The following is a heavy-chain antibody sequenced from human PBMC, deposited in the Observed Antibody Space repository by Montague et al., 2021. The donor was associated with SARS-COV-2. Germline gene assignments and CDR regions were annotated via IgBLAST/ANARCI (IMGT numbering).Heavy chain of an antibody. Sequence: SETLSLTCIVSGESIDRDTYYWGWIRLSPGKGLEWIGSLSSSGSTYYNPSLRSRVTISMDTSKNHFSLKVNSVTATDTAVYFCARPGSVSGWFYFDDWGQGTLVSVSS. J-gene: IGHJ4*02. CDR2: LSSSGST. CDR3: ARPGSVSGWFYFDD. V-gene: IGHV4-39*02. CDR1: GESIDRDTYY. D-gene: IGHD6-19*01.